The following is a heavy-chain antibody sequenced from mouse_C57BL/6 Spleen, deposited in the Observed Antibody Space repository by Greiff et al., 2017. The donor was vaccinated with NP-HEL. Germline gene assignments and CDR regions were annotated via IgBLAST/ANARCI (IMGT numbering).Heavy chain of an antibody. CDR3: ANYYGSSFAY. V-gene: IGHV5-17*01. CDR2: ISSGSSTI. D-gene: IGHD1-1*01. Sequence: EVHLVESGGGLVKPGGSLKLSCAASGFTFSDYGMHWVRQAPEKGLEWVAYISSGSSTIYYADTVKGRFTISRDNAKNTLFLQMTSLRSDDTAMYDCANYYGSSFAYWGQGTLVTVAA. CDR1: GFTFSDYG. J-gene: IGHJ3*01.